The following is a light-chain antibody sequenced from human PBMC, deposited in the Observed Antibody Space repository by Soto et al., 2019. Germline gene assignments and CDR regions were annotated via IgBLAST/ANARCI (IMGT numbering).Light chain of an antibody. CDR3: QHCDTSWP. J-gene: IGKJ1*01. V-gene: IGKV1-33*01. CDR1: QDISNH. CDR2: VAS. Sequence: DIQMTQSPSSLSASVGDRVTITFQASQDISNHLNWYQQKPGKAPKLLIYVASNLDTGVPSRFSGSGSGTEFTLTISGLQPDDFATYYCQHCDTSWPFGQGTKV.